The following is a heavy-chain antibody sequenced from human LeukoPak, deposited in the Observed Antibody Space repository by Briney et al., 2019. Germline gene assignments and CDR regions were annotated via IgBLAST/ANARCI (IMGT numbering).Heavy chain of an antibody. CDR1: GGSFSGYY. CDR3: ARIYYDFWSGYYTKGYYYYYGMDV. J-gene: IGHJ6*02. Sequence: SETLSLTCAVYGGSFSGYYWSWIRQPPGKGLEWIGEINHSGSTNYNPSLKSRVTISVDTSKNQLSLKLSSVTAADTAVYYCARIYYDFWSGYYTKGYYYYYGMDVWGQGTTVTVSS. V-gene: IGHV4-34*01. CDR2: INHSGST. D-gene: IGHD3-3*01.